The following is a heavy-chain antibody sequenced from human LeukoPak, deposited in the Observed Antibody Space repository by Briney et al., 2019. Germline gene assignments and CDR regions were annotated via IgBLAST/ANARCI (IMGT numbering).Heavy chain of an antibody. CDR3: ARVRWGGLYYFDY. CDR2: INSDGRST. CDR1: EFSVGSNY. D-gene: IGHD3-16*01. V-gene: IGHV3-74*01. J-gene: IGHJ4*02. Sequence: GGSLRLSCAASEFSVGSNYMTWVRQAPGKGLVGVSRINSDGRSTNYADSVKGRFTISRDNAKNTLYLQMNSLRAEDTAVYYCARVRWGGLYYFDYWGQGTLVTVSS.